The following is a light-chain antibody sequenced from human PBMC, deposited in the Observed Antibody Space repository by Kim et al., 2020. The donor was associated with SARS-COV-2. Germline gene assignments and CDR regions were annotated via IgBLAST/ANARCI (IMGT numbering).Light chain of an antibody. CDR1: ILGDKY. CDR3: QAWDINTYV. J-gene: IGLJ1*01. CDR2: QST. V-gene: IGLV3-1*01. Sequence: SYELTQPPSVSVSPGQTATIVCSGDILGDKYASWYQQKPGQSPVLVIYQSTKRPSGIPERFSGTNSGNTATLTISGTQAMDEGDYYCQAWDINTYVFGTGTKVTVL.